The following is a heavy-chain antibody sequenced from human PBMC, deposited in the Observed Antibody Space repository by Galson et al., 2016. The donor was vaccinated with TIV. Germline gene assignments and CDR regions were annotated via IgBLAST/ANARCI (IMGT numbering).Heavy chain of an antibody. Sequence: SLRLSCAASGLTFSNFGMNWVRQAPGKGLEWVSSISSTGNFRYYADSVTGRFTVSRDNAENSVYLQMSNLRGEDTAVYYCTREGVYMGYAIDVWGQGTTVTVSS. J-gene: IGHJ6*02. V-gene: IGHV3-21*01. CDR3: TREGVYMGYAIDV. D-gene: IGHD1-14*01. CDR2: ISSTGNFR. CDR1: GLTFSNFG.